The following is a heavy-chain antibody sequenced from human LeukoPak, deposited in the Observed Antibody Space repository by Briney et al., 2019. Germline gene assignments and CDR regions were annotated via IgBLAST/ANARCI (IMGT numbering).Heavy chain of an antibody. Sequence: SETLSLTCTVSGGSISSSNYYWGWIRQPPGKGLEWIGGIYYSGSTYYNPSLKSRVTISVDTSKNQFSLKLSSVTAADTAVYYCARAFGADDSSGYYFDYWGQGTLVTVSS. J-gene: IGHJ4*02. CDR2: IYYSGST. D-gene: IGHD3-22*01. CDR1: GGSISSSNYY. CDR3: ARAFGADDSSGYYFDY. V-gene: IGHV4-39*07.